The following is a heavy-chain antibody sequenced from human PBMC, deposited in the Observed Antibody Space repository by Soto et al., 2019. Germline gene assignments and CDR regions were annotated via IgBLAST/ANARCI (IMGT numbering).Heavy chain of an antibody. D-gene: IGHD6-13*01. Sequence: QVQLVESGGGVVQPGRSLRLSCAASGFTFSSYGMHWVRQAPGKGLEWVAVISYDGSNKYYADSVKGRFTISRDNSKNTLYLQMNSLRAEDTAVYYCAKDSESAAGTYSIMDVWGQGTTVTVSS. CDR1: GFTFSSYG. J-gene: IGHJ6*02. CDR3: AKDSESAAGTYSIMDV. CDR2: ISYDGSNK. V-gene: IGHV3-30*18.